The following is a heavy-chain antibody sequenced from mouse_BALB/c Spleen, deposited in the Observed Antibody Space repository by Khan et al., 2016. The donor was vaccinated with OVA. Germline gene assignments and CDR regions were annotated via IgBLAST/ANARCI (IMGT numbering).Heavy chain of an antibody. J-gene: IGHJ3*01. D-gene: IGHD1-1*01. CDR2: IYPGDGNT. CDR3: SRDWYYGSRRSLFAY. CDR1: GYTFSAYW. V-gene: IGHV1-80*01. Sequence: QVQLQQSGAELVRPGSSVKISCKASGYTFSAYWMNWVKQRPGQGLEWIGQIYPGDGNTYYNGKFKGKATLTADKSSSTASMQLTSLTYEDSAVYFCSRDWYYGSRRSLFAYWGHGTLVTVSA.